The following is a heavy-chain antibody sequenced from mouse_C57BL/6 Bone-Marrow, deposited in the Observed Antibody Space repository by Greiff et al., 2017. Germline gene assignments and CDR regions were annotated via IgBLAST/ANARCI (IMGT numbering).Heavy chain of an antibody. J-gene: IGHJ4*01. V-gene: IGHV1-81*01. CDR1: GYTFTSYG. CDR2: IYPRSGNT. CDR3: AREHYAMAY. Sequence: VQLQQSGAELARPGASVKLSCKASGYTFTSYGISWVKQRTGQGLEWIGEIYPRSGNTYYNEKFKSKATLTADKSSSTAYMVLRCLTSDDSSVYFCAREHYAMAYWGQGTSVTVSS.